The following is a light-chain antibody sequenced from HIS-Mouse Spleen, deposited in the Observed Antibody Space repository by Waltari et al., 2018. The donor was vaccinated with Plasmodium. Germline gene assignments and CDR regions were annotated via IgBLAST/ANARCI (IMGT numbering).Light chain of an antibody. CDR1: QSVSSN. Sequence: EIVMTQSPATLSVSPGERATLSCRASQSVSSNLAWYQQKPGQAPRLLIYVASTRATGMPARVSGSGSGTEFTLTISSLQSEDFAVYYCQQYNNWSFTFGPGTKVDIK. CDR2: VAS. CDR3: QQYNNWSFT. V-gene: IGKV3-15*01. J-gene: IGKJ3*01.